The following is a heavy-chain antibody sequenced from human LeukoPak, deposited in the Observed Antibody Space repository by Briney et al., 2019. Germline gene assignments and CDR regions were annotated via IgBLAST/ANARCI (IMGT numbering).Heavy chain of an antibody. J-gene: IGHJ3*02. CDR2: ISYDGSNK. V-gene: IGHV3-30-3*01. D-gene: IGHD1-26*01. CDR1: GFTFSSYA. CDR3: AKDPTGGGDAFDI. Sequence: PGGSLRLSCAASGFTFSSYAMHWVRQAPGKGLEWVAVISYDGSNKYYADSVKGRFTISRDNAKNSLYLQMNSLRAEDTALYYCAKDPTGGGDAFDIWGQGTMVTVSS.